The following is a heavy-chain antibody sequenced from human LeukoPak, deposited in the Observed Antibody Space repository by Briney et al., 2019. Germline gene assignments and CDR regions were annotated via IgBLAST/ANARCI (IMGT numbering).Heavy chain of an antibody. J-gene: IGHJ4*02. V-gene: IGHV3-30*02. CDR3: ANLGPPGRDHYLES. CDR1: GFTFSKYG. D-gene: IGHD5-24*01. CDR2: IQYDGNNK. Sequence: GGSLRLSCAASGFTFSKYGMHWVRQAPGKGLEWLTFIQYDGNNKYYSDSVKGRFTISRDNSKNTLFLQMNSLRAEDTAVYYCANLGPPGRDHYLESWGQGTLVTVSS.